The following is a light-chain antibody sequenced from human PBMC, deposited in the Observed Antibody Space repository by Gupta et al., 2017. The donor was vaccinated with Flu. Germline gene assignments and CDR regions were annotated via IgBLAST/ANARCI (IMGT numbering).Light chain of an antibody. CDR2: DDT. CDR1: NSDVSGYDY. Sequence: HSALTQPPSVSGSPGQSITISCPGTNSDVSGYDYGSWYQQHPGKAPKLMVYDDTHRPSGVSNRCSESKSGNTASLTISGLQPDDEADYYCSSYTSTSSHVFGTGTRVTVL. CDR3: SSYTSTSSHV. V-gene: IGLV2-14*03. J-gene: IGLJ1*01.